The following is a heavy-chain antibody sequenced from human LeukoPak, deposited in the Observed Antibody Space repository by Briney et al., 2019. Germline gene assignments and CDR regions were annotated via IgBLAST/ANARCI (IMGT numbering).Heavy chain of an antibody. Sequence: SETLSLTCTVSGGSISSSSYYWGWIRQPPGKGLEWIGSIYYSGSTNYNPSLKSRVTISVDTSKNQFSLKLSSVTAADTAVYYCARWGSSGYYYADYWGQGTLVTVSS. V-gene: IGHV4-39*07. CDR1: GGSISSSSYY. CDR2: IYYSGST. D-gene: IGHD3-22*01. CDR3: ARWGSSGYYYADY. J-gene: IGHJ4*02.